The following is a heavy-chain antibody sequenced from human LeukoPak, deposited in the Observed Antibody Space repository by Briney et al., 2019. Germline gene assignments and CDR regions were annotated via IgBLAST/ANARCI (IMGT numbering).Heavy chain of an antibody. CDR3: ASTRNPYDFWSGRFDY. Sequence: PSETLSLTCAVYGGSFSGYYWSWIRQPPGKGLEWIGEINHSGSTNYNPSLKSRVTISVDTSKNQFSLKLSSVTAADTAVYYRASTRNPYDFWSGRFDYWGQGTLVTVSS. CDR2: INHSGST. J-gene: IGHJ4*02. D-gene: IGHD3-3*01. CDR1: GGSFSGYY. V-gene: IGHV4-34*01.